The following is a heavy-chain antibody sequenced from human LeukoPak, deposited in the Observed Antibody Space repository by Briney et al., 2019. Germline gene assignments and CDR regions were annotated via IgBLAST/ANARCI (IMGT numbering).Heavy chain of an antibody. J-gene: IGHJ4*02. CDR2: ISGSGGTT. V-gene: IGHV3-23*01. Sequence: GGSLRLSCAASGFTFSSFVLNWVRQAPGKGLEWVSTISGSGGTTYYADSVKGRFTISRDNSKNTLYLQMNSLRAEDTAVYYCATVRGASGSRWYFDYWGQGTLVTVSS. CDR1: GFTFSSFV. D-gene: IGHD6-13*01. CDR3: ATVRGASGSRWYFDY.